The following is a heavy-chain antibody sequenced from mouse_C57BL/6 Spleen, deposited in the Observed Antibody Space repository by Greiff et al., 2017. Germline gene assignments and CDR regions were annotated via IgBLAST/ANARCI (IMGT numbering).Heavy chain of an antibody. J-gene: IGHJ1*03. CDR1: GYSFTGYY. CDR2: INPSTGGT. V-gene: IGHV1-42*01. Sequence: VQLQQSGPELVKPGASVKISCKASGYSFTGYYMNWVKQSPEKSLEWIGEINPSTGGTTYNQKFKAKATLTVDKSSSTAYMQLKSLTSEDSAVYYCARTESNYFGNFDVWGTGTTVTVSS. CDR3: ARTESNYFGNFDV. D-gene: IGHD2-5*01.